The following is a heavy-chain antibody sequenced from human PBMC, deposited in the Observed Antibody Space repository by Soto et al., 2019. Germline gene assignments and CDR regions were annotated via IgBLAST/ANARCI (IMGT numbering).Heavy chain of an antibody. J-gene: IGHJ6*02. D-gene: IGHD2-2*01. CDR3: ASRIVQGYYYYGMDV. V-gene: IGHV5-10-1*01. Sequence: GESLKISCKGSGYSFTSYWISWVRQMPGKGLEWMGRIDPSDSYTNYSPSFQGHVTISADKSISTAYLQWSSLKASDTAMYYCASRIVQGYYYYGMDVWGQGTTVTVS. CDR1: GYSFTSYW. CDR2: IDPSDSYT.